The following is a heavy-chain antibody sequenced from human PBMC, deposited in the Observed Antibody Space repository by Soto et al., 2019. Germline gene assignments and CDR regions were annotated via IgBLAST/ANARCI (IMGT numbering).Heavy chain of an antibody. J-gene: IGHJ1*01. CDR2: ISSDDNT. CDR3: ARDILGGSYDFSH. Sequence: GGSLRLSCEASGFTFNIFMTWVRQAPGKGLEWLSTISSDDNTYYADSVKGRFTISRDSPKNTLYLQMNSLRAEDTAVYHCARDILGGSYDFSHGGQGALVTVSS. V-gene: IGHV3-66*01. D-gene: IGHD3-3*01. CDR1: GFTFNIF.